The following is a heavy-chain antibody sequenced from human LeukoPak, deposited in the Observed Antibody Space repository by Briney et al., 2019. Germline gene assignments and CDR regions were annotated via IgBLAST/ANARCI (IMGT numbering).Heavy chain of an antibody. Sequence: GGSLRLSCAASGFTFSQYSMNWVRQAPGKGLEWVSHIRSSSETFYADSVKGRFTISRDNARNSLYLQMNNLRGEDTAIYYCARDAGNSGYGCDLWGQGTLVAVSS. CDR2: IRSSSET. CDR1: GFTFSQYS. D-gene: IGHD5-12*01. V-gene: IGHV3-48*01. J-gene: IGHJ5*02. CDR3: ARDAGNSGYGCDL.